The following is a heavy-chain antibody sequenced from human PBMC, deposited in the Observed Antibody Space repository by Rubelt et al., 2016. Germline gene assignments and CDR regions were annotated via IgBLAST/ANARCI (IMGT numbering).Heavy chain of an antibody. V-gene: IGHV4-39*01. CDR3: AGGYYYGSGSYFPFHY. Sequence: QVHLQESGPGLVKPSETLSLTCTVSGGSISSSSYYWGWIRQPPGKGLEWIGSIYYSGSTYYNPSLKSRVTISVDTSKNQFSRKLSSVTAADTAVYYCAGGYYYGSGSYFPFHYWGQGTLVTVSS. CDR1: GGSISSSSYY. D-gene: IGHD3-10*01. CDR2: IYYSGST. J-gene: IGHJ4*02.